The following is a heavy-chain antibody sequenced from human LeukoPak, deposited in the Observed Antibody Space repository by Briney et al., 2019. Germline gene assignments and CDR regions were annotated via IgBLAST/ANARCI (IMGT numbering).Heavy chain of an antibody. Sequence: GSLRLSCAASGFTVISNYMSWVRQAPGKGLEWVSVIYSGGTTYYADSVKGRFTISRDTSKNTVYLQMNSLRAEDTAVYYCARALRYFDSTVYGQYYFDYWGQGSLVTVSS. CDR1: GFTVISNY. D-gene: IGHD3-22*01. J-gene: IGHJ4*02. CDR2: IYSGGTT. CDR3: ARALRYFDSTVYGQYYFDY. V-gene: IGHV3-66*01.